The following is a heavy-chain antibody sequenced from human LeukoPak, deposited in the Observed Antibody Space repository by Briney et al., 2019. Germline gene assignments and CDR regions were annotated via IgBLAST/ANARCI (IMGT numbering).Heavy chain of an antibody. V-gene: IGHV4-39*01. D-gene: IGHD3-9*01. J-gene: IGHJ3*02. CDR1: GGSISSGSYY. CDR3: ARHWNYDILTGYYTAAFDI. Sequence: PSETLSLTCTVSGGSISSGSYYWGWIRQPPGKGLEWIGCIYYSGSTYYNPSHKRRVTISVDTSKNQFSLKLSSVTAADTAVYYCARHWNYDILTGYYTAAFDIWGQGTMVTVSS. CDR2: IYYSGST.